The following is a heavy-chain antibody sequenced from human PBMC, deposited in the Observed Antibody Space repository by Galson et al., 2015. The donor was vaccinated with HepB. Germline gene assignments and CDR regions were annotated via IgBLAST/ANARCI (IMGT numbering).Heavy chain of an antibody. V-gene: IGHV3-64D*06. CDR1: GFTFSSYA. CDR2: ISSNGGST. CDR3: VSAILVPAANFDY. Sequence: SLRLSCAASGFTFSSYAMHWVRQAPGKGLEYVSAISSNGGSTYYADSVKGRFTISRDNSKNTLYLQMSSLRAEDTAVYYCVSAILVPAANFDYWGQGTLVTVSS. D-gene: IGHD2-2*01. J-gene: IGHJ4*02.